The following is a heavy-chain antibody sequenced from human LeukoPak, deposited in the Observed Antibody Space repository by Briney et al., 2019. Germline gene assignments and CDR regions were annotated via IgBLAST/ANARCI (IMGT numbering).Heavy chain of an antibody. D-gene: IGHD6-19*01. CDR2: ISYDGSNK. CDR1: GFTFSSYA. J-gene: IGHJ5*02. Sequence: PGRSLRLSCAASGFTFSSYAMHWVRQAPGKGLEWVAVISYDGSNKYYADSVKGRFTISRDNSKNTLYLQMNSLRAEDTAVYYCVRERIAVAGYNWFDPWGQGTLVTVSS. V-gene: IGHV3-30-3*01. CDR3: VRERIAVAGYNWFDP.